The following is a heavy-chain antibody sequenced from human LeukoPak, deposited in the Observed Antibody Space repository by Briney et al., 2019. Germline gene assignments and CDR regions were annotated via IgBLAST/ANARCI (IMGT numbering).Heavy chain of an antibody. J-gene: IGHJ4*02. Sequence: SETLSLTCTVSGGSISSYYWGWIRQPPGKGLEWIGSIYYSGSTYYNPSLKSRVTISVDTSKNQFSLKLSSVTAADTAVYYCAISNGKRGRTYFDYWGQGTLVTVPS. CDR1: GGSISSYY. D-gene: IGHD3-16*01. V-gene: IGHV4-39*07. CDR2: IYYSGST. CDR3: AISNGKRGRTYFDY.